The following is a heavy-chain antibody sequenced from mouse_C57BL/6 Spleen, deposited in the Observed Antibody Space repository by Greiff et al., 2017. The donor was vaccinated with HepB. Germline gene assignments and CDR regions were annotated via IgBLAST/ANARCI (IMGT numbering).Heavy chain of an antibody. CDR3: ARGKEGSSAAWLAN. Sequence: VQLQQSGAELVKPGASVKISCKASGYAFSSYWMYWVKQRPGKGLEWIGHIFPGVGDTNYNGKFKGKSTLTADKSSSTAYMQLSSLTSEDSAVWFCARGKEGSSAAWLANRSQGTGGTVSA. CDR1: GYAFSSYW. V-gene: IGHV1-80*01. J-gene: IGHJ3*01. CDR2: IFPGVGDT. D-gene: IGHD1-1*01.